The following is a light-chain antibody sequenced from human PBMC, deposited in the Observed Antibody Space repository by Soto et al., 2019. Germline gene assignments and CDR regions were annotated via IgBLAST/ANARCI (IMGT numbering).Light chain of an antibody. CDR1: SSDVGGYDY. CDR2: DVS. J-gene: IGLJ1*01. Sequence: QSVLTQPASVSGSPGQSITISCTGTSSDVGGYDYVSWYQQHPGKAPKLMIYDVSNRPSGVSNRFSGSKSGNTASLTISGLQDDDEADYYCSSYTSSITLGVFGTGTKLTVL. CDR3: SSYTSSITLGV. V-gene: IGLV2-14*01.